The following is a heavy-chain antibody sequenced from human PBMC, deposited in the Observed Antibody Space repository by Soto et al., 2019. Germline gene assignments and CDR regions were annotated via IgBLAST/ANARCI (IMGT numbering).Heavy chain of an antibody. V-gene: IGHV4-39*01. D-gene: IGHD3-10*01. CDR1: GGSISSSSYY. Sequence: PSEPLSLTCTVSGGSISSSSYYWGWIRQPPGKGLEWIGSIYYSGSTYYNPSLKSRVTISVDTSKNQFSLKLSSVTAADTAVYYCARSYGSGGSLWGHGRRVTVPS. CDR2: IYYSGST. J-gene: IGHJ4*01. CDR3: ARSYGSGGSL.